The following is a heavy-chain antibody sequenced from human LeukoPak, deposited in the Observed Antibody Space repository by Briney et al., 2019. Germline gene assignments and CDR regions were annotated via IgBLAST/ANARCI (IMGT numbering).Heavy chain of an antibody. J-gene: IGHJ4*02. V-gene: IGHV4-34*01. CDR1: GGSFSGYY. Sequence: PSETLSLTCAVYGGSFSGYYWSWIRQPPGKGLEWIGEINHSGSTNYNPSLKSRVTISVDTSKNQFSLKLSSVTAADTAVCYCARGWWTQLWLSDWGQGTLVTVSS. CDR3: ARGWWTQLWLSD. D-gene: IGHD5-18*01. CDR2: INHSGST.